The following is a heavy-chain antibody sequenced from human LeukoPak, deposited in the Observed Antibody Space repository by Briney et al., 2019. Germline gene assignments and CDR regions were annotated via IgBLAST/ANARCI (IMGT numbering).Heavy chain of an antibody. V-gene: IGHV1-46*01. D-gene: IGHD2-2*01. Sequence: SVTVSCMASVYTFTKYNMHWVRQAPGQGREWMGVINPSGGTTGYAQKFQGRVTITRDTSTSTVYMELSSLRAEDTAVYYCATRGIYCSTTTCPFDYWGQGTLVTVSS. CDR2: INPSGGTT. CDR3: ATRGIYCSTTTCPFDY. J-gene: IGHJ4*02. CDR1: VYTFTKYN.